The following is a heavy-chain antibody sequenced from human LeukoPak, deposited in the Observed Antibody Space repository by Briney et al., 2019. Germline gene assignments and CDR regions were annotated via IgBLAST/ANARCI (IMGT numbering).Heavy chain of an antibody. D-gene: IGHD3-3*01. V-gene: IGHV4-39*07. CDR2: INHSGST. CDR1: AGSISSGYYY. J-gene: IGHJ3*02. CDR3: ARLIARIFGVPRGAFDI. Sequence: SETLSLTCTVSAGSISSGYYYWSWIRQPPGKGLEWIGEINHSGSTNYNPSLKSRVTISVDTSKNQFSLKLSSVTAADTAVYYCARLIARIFGVPRGAFDIWGQGTMVTVSS.